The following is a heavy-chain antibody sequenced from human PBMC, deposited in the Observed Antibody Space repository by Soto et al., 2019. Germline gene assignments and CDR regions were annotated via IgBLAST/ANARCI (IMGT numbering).Heavy chain of an antibody. Sequence: EVQLVESGGGLVKPGGSLRLSCAACGFTLSNAWMHWVRQTPGKGLEWVGRIKSKTDGGTADYAAPVKGRFTISRDDSQNTLFLQMNSLNTEDTAVYYCCTDQGDSSSWYHFDYWGQGTSVTVSS. CDR3: CTDQGDSSSWYHFDY. V-gene: IGHV3-15*07. CDR2: IKSKTDGGTA. J-gene: IGHJ4*02. CDR1: GFTLSNAW. D-gene: IGHD6-13*01.